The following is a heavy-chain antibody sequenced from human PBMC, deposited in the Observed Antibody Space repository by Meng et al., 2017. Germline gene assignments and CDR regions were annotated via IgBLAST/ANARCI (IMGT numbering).Heavy chain of an antibody. V-gene: IGHV4-4*02. J-gene: IGHJ4*02. CDR3: ARAGVGYYDSSGPYSY. D-gene: IGHD3-22*01. CDR2: IYHSGST. Sequence: PLPESGPGLVQPSGTLSLTPAVSGGSISSINWWSWVRQPPGKGLEWIGEIYHSGSTNYNPSLTSRVTISVDKSKNQFSLKLSSVTAADTAVYYCARAGVGYYDSSGPYSYWGQGTLVTVSS. CDR1: GGSISSINW.